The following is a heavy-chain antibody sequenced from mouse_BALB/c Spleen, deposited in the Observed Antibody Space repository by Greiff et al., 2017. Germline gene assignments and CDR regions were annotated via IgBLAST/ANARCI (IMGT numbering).Heavy chain of an antibody. CDR3: ARDHDGSTPFAY. CDR1: GFTFSDYY. Sequence: EVQLQESGGGLVKPGGSLKLSCAASGFTFSDYYMYWVRQTPEKRLEWVATISDGGSYTYYPDSVKGRFTISRDNAKNNLYLQMSSLKSEDTAMYYCARDHDGSTPFAYWGQGTLVTVSA. D-gene: IGHD2-3*01. CDR2: ISDGGSYT. J-gene: IGHJ3*01. V-gene: IGHV5-4*02.